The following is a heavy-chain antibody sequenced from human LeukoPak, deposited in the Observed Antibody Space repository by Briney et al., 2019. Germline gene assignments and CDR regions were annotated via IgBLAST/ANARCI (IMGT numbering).Heavy chain of an antibody. V-gene: IGHV3-30-3*01. CDR2: ISYDGNNK. J-gene: IGHJ4*02. CDR3: ARDSERYTYGGAFDY. D-gene: IGHD5-18*01. Sequence: PGGSLRLSCAASGFTFSSYAMHWVRQAPGKGLEWVAVISYDGNNKYYADSVKGRFTISRDNSKYTLYLQMNSLRAEDTALYYCARDSERYTYGGAFDYWGQGTLVTVSS. CDR1: GFTFSSYA.